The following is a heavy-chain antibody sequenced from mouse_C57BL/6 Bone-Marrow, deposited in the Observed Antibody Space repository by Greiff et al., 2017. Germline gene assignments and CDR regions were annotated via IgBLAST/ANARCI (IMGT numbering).Heavy chain of an antibody. J-gene: IGHJ2*01. CDR3: TLIYYYGSRDY. CDR2: IDPGTGGT. D-gene: IGHD1-1*01. V-gene: IGHV1-15*01. CDR1: GYTFTDYE. Sequence: QVQLQQSGAELVRPGASVTLSCKASGYTFTDYEMHWVKQTPVHGLEWIGAIDPGTGGTAYNQKVKGKAILTADKSSSTAYMELRSLTSEDSAVYYCTLIYYYGSRDYWGQGTTLTVSS.